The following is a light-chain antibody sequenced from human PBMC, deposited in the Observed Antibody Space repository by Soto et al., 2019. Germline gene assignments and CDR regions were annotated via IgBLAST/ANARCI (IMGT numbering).Light chain of an antibody. Sequence: QLVLTQPPSASGTPGQRVTISCSGSSSNIGSNTVNWYQQLPGTAPKLLIYSNNQRPSGVPDRFSGSKSGTSASLAISGLQSEDEADYYCAAWDDSLNGVVFGGWTKVTVL. CDR1: SSNIGSNT. V-gene: IGLV1-44*01. J-gene: IGLJ2*01. CDR3: AAWDDSLNGVV. CDR2: SNN.